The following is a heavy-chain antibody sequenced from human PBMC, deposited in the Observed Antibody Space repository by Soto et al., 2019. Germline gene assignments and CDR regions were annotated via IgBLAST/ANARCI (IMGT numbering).Heavy chain of an antibody. CDR1: GYTFTSYG. D-gene: IGHD6-19*01. V-gene: IGHV1-18*01. J-gene: IGHJ3*02. CDR3: ARVSGSHGAFDI. Sequence: RASVKVSGKASGYTFTSYGISWVRQAPGQGLEWMGWISAYNGNTDYAQKLQGRVTITADKSTSTAYMELSSLRSEDTAVYYCARVSGSHGAFDIWGQGTMVTVSS. CDR2: ISAYNGNT.